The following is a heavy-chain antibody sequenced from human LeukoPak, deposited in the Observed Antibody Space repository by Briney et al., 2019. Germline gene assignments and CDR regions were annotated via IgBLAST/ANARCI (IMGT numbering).Heavy chain of an antibody. V-gene: IGHV3-23*01. D-gene: IGHD2/OR15-2a*01. CDR3: ASDRNSNNWFYY. Sequence: GGSLRLSCAASGFTFSTYAMGWVRQAPGKGLEWVSTISGSGGSTDYADSVKGRFTISRDNSKNTLYLQMNTLRAEDAAVYFCASDRNSNNWFYYWGQGTLVTVSS. CDR2: ISGSGGST. J-gene: IGHJ4*02. CDR1: GFTFSTYA.